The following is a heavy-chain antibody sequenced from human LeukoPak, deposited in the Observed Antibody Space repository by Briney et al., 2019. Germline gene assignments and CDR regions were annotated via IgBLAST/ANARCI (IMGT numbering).Heavy chain of an antibody. CDR1: GGSFSGYY. Sequence: SETLSLTCAVYGGSFSGYYWSWIRQPPGKGLEWIGEINHSGSTNYNPSLKSRVTISVDTSKNQFSLKLSSVTAADTAVYYCARHKKDDSSGYLIDYWGQGTLVTVSS. D-gene: IGHD3-22*01. V-gene: IGHV4-34*01. CDR3: ARHKKDDSSGYLIDY. J-gene: IGHJ4*02. CDR2: INHSGST.